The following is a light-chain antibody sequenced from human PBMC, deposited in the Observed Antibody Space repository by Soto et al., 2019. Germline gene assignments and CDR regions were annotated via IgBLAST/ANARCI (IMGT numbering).Light chain of an antibody. CDR2: DAS. Sequence: IVLTHSPAALSLSLWYRYTIYYSASQSVSNYLAWDQQKPSQAPGLLIFDASNRATGIPARFSGSGSGTDFTLTISSLEPEDVAVYYCQLRSNWPSTSTFGQGTKVDIK. CDR1: QSVSNY. CDR3: QLRSNWPSTST. V-gene: IGKV3-11*01. J-gene: IGKJ1*01.